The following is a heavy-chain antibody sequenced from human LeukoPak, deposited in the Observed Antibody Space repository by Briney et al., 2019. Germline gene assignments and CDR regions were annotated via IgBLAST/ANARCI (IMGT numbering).Heavy chain of an antibody. CDR2: INPNSGGT. D-gene: IGHD5-12*01. J-gene: IGHJ4*02. V-gene: IGHV1-2*02. Sequence: ASVKVSCKASGYTFTDYHMHWVRQAPGQGLEWMGWINPNSGGTNYAQKFQGRVTMTRDMSISTAYMELRRLRSDDTAVYYCARDPSNSGYDYLYYFDYWGQGTLVTVSS. CDR3: ARDPSNSGYDYLYYFDY. CDR1: GYTFTDYH.